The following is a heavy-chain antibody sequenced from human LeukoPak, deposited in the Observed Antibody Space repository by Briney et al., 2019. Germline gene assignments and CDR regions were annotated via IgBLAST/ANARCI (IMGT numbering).Heavy chain of an antibody. V-gene: IGHV1-8*01. D-gene: IGHD3-3*01. CDR1: GYTFTNFD. CDR3: ARVQFLYDFWSGYYPARFDY. J-gene: IGHJ4*02. Sequence: ASVKVSCKASGYTFTNFDINWVRQAAGQGFEWMGYMNAYNGKTDYAQKFQGRVSMTRSTSTTTAYMELSSLRSDDTAVYYCARVQFLYDFWSGYYPARFDYWGQGTLVTVSS. CDR2: MNAYNGKT.